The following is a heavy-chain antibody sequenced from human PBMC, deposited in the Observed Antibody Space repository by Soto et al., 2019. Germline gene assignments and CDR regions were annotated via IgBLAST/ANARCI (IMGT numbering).Heavy chain of an antibody. J-gene: IGHJ5*02. CDR1: GFTLSDYY. D-gene: IGHD3-9*01. Sequence: PGGSLRLSCAASGFTLSDYYMTWIRQAPGKGLEWISYISTNSRYTKYADSVKGRFTISRDDAKNSLYLQMNSLRVEDTAVYYCARVYDILTSAWLDPWGQGTLVTVSP. V-gene: IGHV3-11*03. CDR3: ARVYDILTSAWLDP. CDR2: ISTNSRYT.